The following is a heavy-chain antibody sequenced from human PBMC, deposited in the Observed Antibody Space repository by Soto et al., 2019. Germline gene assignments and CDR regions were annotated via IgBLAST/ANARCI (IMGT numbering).Heavy chain of an antibody. V-gene: IGHV1-58*01. CDR2: IVVGSGNT. CDR1: GFTFTSSA. Sequence: QMQLVQSGPEVKKPGTSVKVSCKASGFTFTSSAVQWVRQARGQRLEWIGWIVVGSGNTNYAQKFQERVTITRDMSTSTAYMELSSLRSEDTAVYYCAAFGAGAYCGGDCYPWGQGTLVTVSS. D-gene: IGHD2-21*02. J-gene: IGHJ5*02. CDR3: AAFGAGAYCGGDCYP.